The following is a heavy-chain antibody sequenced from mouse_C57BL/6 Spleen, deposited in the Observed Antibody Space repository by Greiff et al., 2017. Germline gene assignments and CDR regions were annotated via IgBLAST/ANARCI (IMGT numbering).Heavy chain of an antibody. J-gene: IGHJ3*01. CDR2: IDPENGDT. Sequence: EVQLQQSGAELVRPGASVKLSCTASGFNIKDDYMHWVKQRPEQGLEWIGWIDPENGDTEYASKFQGKATITADTSSNTAYLQLSSLTSEDTAVYYCTTFTTVPFAYWGQGTLVTVSA. V-gene: IGHV14-4*01. CDR1: GFNIKDDY. CDR3: TTFTTVPFAY. D-gene: IGHD1-1*01.